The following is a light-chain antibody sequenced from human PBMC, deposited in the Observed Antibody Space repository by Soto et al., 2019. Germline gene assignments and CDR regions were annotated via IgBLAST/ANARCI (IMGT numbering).Light chain of an antibody. J-gene: IGKJ2*01. Sequence: EIVLTQSPGTLSLSPGERATLSCRASQSVSSSYLAWYQQKPGQAHRLLIYGASSMATGIPDRFSGSGSGTDFTLTISRLETEDFAVYYCQQYGSSLYTFGQGTKLEIK. V-gene: IGKV3-20*01. CDR1: QSVSSSY. CDR3: QQYGSSLYT. CDR2: GAS.